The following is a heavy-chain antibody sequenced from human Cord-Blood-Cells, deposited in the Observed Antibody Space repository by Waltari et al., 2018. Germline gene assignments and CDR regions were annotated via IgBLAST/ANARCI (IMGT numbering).Heavy chain of an antibody. J-gene: IGHJ5*02. Sequence: QVQLVQSGAEVKKPGASVKVSCKASGYPFTGNYMPLGRQAPGQGLEWMGWINPNSGGTNYAQKFQGRVTMTRDTSISTAYMELSRLRSDDTAVYYCARELDIVVVPAANWFDPWGQGTLVTVSS. D-gene: IGHD2-2*03. CDR2: INPNSGGT. CDR3: ARELDIVVVPAANWFDP. V-gene: IGHV1-2*02. CDR1: GYPFTGNY.